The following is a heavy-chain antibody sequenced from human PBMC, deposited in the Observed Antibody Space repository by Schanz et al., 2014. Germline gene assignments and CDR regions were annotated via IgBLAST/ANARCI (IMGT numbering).Heavy chain of an antibody. CDR1: GFTFSSYA. CDR3: ARVPYGSGSYWDY. D-gene: IGHD3-10*01. J-gene: IGHJ4*02. CDR2: IWYDGSNK. Sequence: VQLLESGGGLVQPGGSLRLSCAASGFTFSSYAMSWVRQAPGKGLEWVAFIWYDGSNKYYADSVKGRFTISRDNSKNTLYLQMNSLRAGDTAVYYCARVPYGSGSYWDYWGQGTLVTVSS. V-gene: IGHV3-33*08.